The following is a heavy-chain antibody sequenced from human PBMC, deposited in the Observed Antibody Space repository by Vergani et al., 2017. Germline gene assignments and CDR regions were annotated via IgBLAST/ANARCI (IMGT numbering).Heavy chain of an antibody. Sequence: QVQLVQSGAEVKKPGSSVKVSCKAPGGTFSSYTISWVRQAPGQGLEWMGRIIPILGIANYAQKFQGRVTITADKSTSTAYMELSSLRSEDTAVYYCARDGTETDAFDIWGQGTMVTVSS. CDR3: ARDGTETDAFDI. J-gene: IGHJ3*02. CDR1: GGTFSSYT. D-gene: IGHD1-1*01. V-gene: IGHV1-69*08. CDR2: IIPILGIA.